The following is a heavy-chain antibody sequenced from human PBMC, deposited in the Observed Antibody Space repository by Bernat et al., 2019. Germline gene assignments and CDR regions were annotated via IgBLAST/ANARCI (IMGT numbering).Heavy chain of an antibody. CDR3: TTDFDY. J-gene: IGHJ4*02. V-gene: IGHV3-15*07. CDR2: VKRKIDGETT. Sequence: EVQLVESGGGLLKPGGSLRLSCAGSGFTFSDPWLNWVRQAPGKGLEWVGRVKRKIDGETTEYAAPVKGRFTISRDDSKNALYLHMNSLKTEDTALYYCTTDFDYWGQGTRVTVSA. CDR1: GFTFSDPW.